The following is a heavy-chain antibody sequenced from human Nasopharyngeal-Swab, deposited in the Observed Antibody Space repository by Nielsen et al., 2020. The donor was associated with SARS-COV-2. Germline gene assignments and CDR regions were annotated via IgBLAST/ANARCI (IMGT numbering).Heavy chain of an antibody. V-gene: IGHV3-23*01. J-gene: IGHJ5*01. CDR1: GFTFSSYA. Sequence: GESLKISCAASGFTFSSYAMSWVRQAPGKGLEWVSSVGGSDDSTYYADSVKGRFTISRDNSKNTLYLQMNSLRAEDTAVYYCAKSPWTYSSGWFDYWGQGTLVTVSS. CDR2: VGGSDDST. D-gene: IGHD6-19*01. CDR3: AKSPWTYSSGWFDY.